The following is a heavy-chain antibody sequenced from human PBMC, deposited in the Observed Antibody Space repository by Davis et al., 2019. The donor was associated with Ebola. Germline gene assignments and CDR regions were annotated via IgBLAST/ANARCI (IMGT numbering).Heavy chain of an antibody. J-gene: IGHJ6*04. CDR1: GDSVSSGG. CDR2: TYYYRSKWNN. V-gene: IGHV6-1*01. Sequence: HSQTLSLTCAISGDSVSSGGWTWIRQTPSRGLGWLGRTYYYRSKWNNDYAASVKSRISVNSDTSKNQFSLQVNSVTPDDTAVYYCTRGWLRGGMDVWAKGTMVTVSS. D-gene: IGHD5-12*01. CDR3: TRGWLRGGMDV.